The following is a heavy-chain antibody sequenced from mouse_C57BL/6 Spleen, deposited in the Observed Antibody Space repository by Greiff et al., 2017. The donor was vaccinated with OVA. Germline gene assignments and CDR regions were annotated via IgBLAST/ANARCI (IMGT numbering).Heavy chain of an antibody. CDR1: GFTFSDYY. D-gene: IGHD2-3*01. J-gene: IGHJ3*01. Sequence: EVKLMESGGGLVQPGGSLKLSCAASGFTFSDYYMYWVRQTPEKRLEWVAYISNGGGSTYYPDTVKGRFTISRDNAKNTLYLQMSRLKSEDTAMYYCARADGYYLAWFAYWGQGTLVTVSA. CDR3: ARADGYYLAWFAY. CDR2: ISNGGGST. V-gene: IGHV5-12*01.